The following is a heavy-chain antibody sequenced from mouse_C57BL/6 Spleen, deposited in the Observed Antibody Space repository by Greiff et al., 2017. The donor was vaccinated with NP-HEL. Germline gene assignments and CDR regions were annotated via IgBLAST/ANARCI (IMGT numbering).Heavy chain of an antibody. Sequence: EVQLQQSGPELVKPGASVKMSCKASGYTFTDYNMHWVKQSHGKSLEWIGYINPNNGGTSYNQKFKGKATLTVNKSSSTAYMELRSLTSEDSAVYYCAAGNYAAWFAYWGQGTLVTVSA. CDR1: GYTFTDYN. V-gene: IGHV1-22*01. D-gene: IGHD2-1*01. J-gene: IGHJ3*01. CDR2: INPNNGGT. CDR3: AAGNYAAWFAY.